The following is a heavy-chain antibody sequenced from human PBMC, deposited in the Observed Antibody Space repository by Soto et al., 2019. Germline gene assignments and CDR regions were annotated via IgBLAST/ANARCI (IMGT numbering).Heavy chain of an antibody. J-gene: IGHJ5*02. Sequence: GGSLRLSCAASGFTFISYAMSWVRQAPGKGLEWVSAISGSGGSTYYADSAKGRFTISRDNSKNTLYLQMNSLRAEDTAVYYCAKYRDYSNYFRWFDPWGQGTLVTVSS. CDR1: GFTFISYA. V-gene: IGHV3-23*01. CDR2: ISGSGGST. D-gene: IGHD4-4*01. CDR3: AKYRDYSNYFRWFDP.